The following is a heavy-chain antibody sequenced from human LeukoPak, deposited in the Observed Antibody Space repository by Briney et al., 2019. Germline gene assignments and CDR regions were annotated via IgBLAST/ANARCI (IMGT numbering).Heavy chain of an antibody. Sequence: SETLSLTCTVSGGSISSGGYYWSWIRQHPGKGLEWIGYIYYGGNNYSGSTYYNPSLKSRVTISVDTSKNQFSLKLSSVTAADTAVYYCARGNPSMVRVHNWFDPWGQGTLVTVSS. CDR2: IYYGGNNYSGST. CDR3: ARGNPSMVRVHNWFDP. D-gene: IGHD3-10*01. V-gene: IGHV4-31*03. J-gene: IGHJ5*02. CDR1: GGSISSGGYY.